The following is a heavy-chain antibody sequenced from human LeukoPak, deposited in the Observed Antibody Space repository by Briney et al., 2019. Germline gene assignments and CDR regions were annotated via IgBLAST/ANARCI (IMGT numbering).Heavy chain of an antibody. CDR1: GYTFTGYY. Sequence: GASVKVSCKASGYTFTGYYIHWVRQAPGQGLEWMGWINPNSGGTNYAQKFQGRVTMTRDMSTSTVYMELSSLRSEDTAVYYCAREYYDSSGSLGSFDIWGQGTMVTVSS. CDR3: AREYYDSSGSLGSFDI. V-gene: IGHV1-2*02. J-gene: IGHJ3*02. D-gene: IGHD3-22*01. CDR2: INPNSGGT.